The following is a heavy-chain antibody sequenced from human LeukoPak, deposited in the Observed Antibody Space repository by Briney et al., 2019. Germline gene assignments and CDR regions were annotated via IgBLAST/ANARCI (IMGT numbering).Heavy chain of an antibody. CDR3: ARLSVVQYYYGSGSYPGDWYFDL. D-gene: IGHD3-10*01. V-gene: IGHV4-39*01. Sequence: SETLSLTCTVSGGSISSSSYYWGWIRQPPGKGLEWIGSIYYSGSTYYNPYLKSRVTISVDTSKNQFSLKLSSVTAADTAVYYCARLSVVQYYYGSGSYPGDWYFDLWGRGTLVTVSS. CDR1: GGSISSSSYY. J-gene: IGHJ2*01. CDR2: IYYSGST.